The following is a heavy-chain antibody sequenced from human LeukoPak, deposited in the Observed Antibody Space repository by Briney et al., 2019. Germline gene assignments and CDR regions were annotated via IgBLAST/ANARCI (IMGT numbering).Heavy chain of an antibody. V-gene: IGHV1-69*13. D-gene: IGHD2-21*02. J-gene: IGHJ4*02. Sequence: ASVKVSCKASGGTFSSYAISWVRQAPGQGLEWMGGIIPIFGTANYAQKFQGRVTITADESASTAYMELSSLRSEDTAVYYCARGPYCGGDCYRALVDYWGQGTLVTVSS. CDR1: GGTFSSYA. CDR3: ARGPYCGGDCYRALVDY. CDR2: IIPIFGTA.